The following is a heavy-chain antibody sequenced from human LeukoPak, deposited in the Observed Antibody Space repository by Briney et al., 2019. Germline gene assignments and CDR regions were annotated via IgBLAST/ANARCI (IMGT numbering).Heavy chain of an antibody. D-gene: IGHD6-19*01. V-gene: IGHV4-4*07. CDR2: IYTSGST. J-gene: IGHJ4*02. CDR3: AGEPVAGTSFDY. CDR1: GGSISSYY. Sequence: PSETLSLTCTVSGGSISSYYWSWIRQPAGKGLEWIGRIYTSGSTNYNPSLKSRVTISVDKSKNQFSLKLSSVTAADTAVYYCAGEPVAGTSFDYWGQGTLVTVSS.